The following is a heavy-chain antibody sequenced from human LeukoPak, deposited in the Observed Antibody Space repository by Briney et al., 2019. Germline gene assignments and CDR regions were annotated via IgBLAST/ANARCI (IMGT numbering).Heavy chain of an antibody. J-gene: IGHJ4*02. CDR2: IHPSGGSA. V-gene: IGHV1-46*01. CDR3: ARMDMDPAMVTNFFDY. D-gene: IGHD5-18*01. CDR1: GYTFTSYY. Sequence: ASVKISCKASGYTFTSYYMHWVRQAPGQGLDWMGVIHPSGGSARYAQKFQGKITMTKDTSTSTVYIGLSRLTSDDTAVYYCARMDMDPAMVTNFFDYWGQGTLVIVSS.